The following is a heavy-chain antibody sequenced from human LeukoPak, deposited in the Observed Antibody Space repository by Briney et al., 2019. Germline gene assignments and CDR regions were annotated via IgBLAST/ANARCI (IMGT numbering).Heavy chain of an antibody. Sequence: GASVKVSCKATGYTFTDYSIYWGRQAPGQGLEWLGWINPNSGGTNYAQKFQGRVTVTSDTSISTAYMELSSLRSDDTAVYFCARGIGQWLIDPWGQGSLVSVSS. CDR1: GYTFTDYS. V-gene: IGHV1-2*02. J-gene: IGHJ5*02. D-gene: IGHD6-19*01. CDR2: INPNSGGT. CDR3: ARGIGQWLIDP.